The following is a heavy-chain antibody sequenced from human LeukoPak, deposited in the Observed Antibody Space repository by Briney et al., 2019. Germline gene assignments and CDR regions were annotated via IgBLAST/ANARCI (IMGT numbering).Heavy chain of an antibody. CDR1: GGSFSGYY. Sequence: SETLSLTCAVYGGSFSGYYWSWIRQPPGKGLEWIGEINHSGGTNYNPSLKSRVTISVDTSKNQFSLKLSSVTAADTAVYYCARGWGGIAKYWGQGTLVTVSS. D-gene: IGHD6-13*01. J-gene: IGHJ4*02. CDR2: INHSGGT. CDR3: ARGWGGIAKY. V-gene: IGHV4-34*01.